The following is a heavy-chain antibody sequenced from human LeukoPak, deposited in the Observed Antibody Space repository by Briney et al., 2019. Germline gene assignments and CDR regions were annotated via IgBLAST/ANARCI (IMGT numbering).Heavy chain of an antibody. D-gene: IGHD2-2*01. Sequence: GGSLRLSCAASGFTFSSYAMHWVRQAPGKGLEWVAVISYDGSNKYYADSVKGRFTISRDNSKNTLYLQMNSLRAEDTAVYYCARDLSSSTSYPPLLPSDYWGQGTLVTVSS. CDR2: ISYDGSNK. J-gene: IGHJ4*02. V-gene: IGHV3-30-3*01. CDR3: ARDLSSSTSYPPLLPSDY. CDR1: GFTFSSYA.